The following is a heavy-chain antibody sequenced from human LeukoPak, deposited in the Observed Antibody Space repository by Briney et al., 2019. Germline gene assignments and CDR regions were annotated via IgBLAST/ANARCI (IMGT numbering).Heavy chain of an antibody. CDR2: ISGSGDST. J-gene: IGHJ5*02. CDR1: GFTFSDYA. V-gene: IGHV3-23*01. D-gene: IGHD6-13*01. Sequence: GGSLRLSCAASGFTFSDYAMSWVRQAPGKGLEWVSVISGSGDSTYYADSVKGRFSISRDNPKNTLYLQMNSLRAEDTAVYYCAKDRQAAAPNVRFDPWGQRTLVTVSS. CDR3: AKDRQAAAPNVRFDP.